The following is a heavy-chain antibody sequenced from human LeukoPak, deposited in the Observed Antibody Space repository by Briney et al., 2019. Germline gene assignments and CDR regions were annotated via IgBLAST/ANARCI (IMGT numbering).Heavy chain of an antibody. J-gene: IGHJ6*02. V-gene: IGHV3-23*01. D-gene: IGHD4-23*01. CDR1: RFTFSSYA. CDR2: ISGSGGNT. Sequence: GGSLRLSCAASRFTFSSYAMTWARQAPGNGLEWVSAISGSGGNTYYADSVKGRFTISRDNSKNTLYLQMNSLRAEDTAVYYCAKGNGGNSGEYFYYGMDVWGQGTTVTVSS. CDR3: AKGNGGNSGEYFYYGMDV.